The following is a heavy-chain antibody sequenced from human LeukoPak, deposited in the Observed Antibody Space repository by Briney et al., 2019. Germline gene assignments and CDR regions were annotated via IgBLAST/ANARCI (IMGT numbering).Heavy chain of an antibody. D-gene: IGHD3-3*01. Sequence: SETLSLTCTVSGGSISSYYWSWIRQPPGKGLEWIGYIYYSGSTNYNPSLKSRVTISVDTSKNQFSLKLGSVTAADTAVYYCARAPHRFSPDYWGQGTLVTVSS. V-gene: IGHV4-59*01. CDR2: IYYSGST. CDR1: GGSISSYY. CDR3: ARAPHRFSPDY. J-gene: IGHJ4*02.